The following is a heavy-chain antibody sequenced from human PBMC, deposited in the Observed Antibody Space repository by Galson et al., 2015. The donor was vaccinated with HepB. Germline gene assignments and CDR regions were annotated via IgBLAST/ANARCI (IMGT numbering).Heavy chain of an antibody. CDR1: GYSFTSYW. Sequence: QSGAEVKKPGESLRISCMGSGYSFTSYWISWVRQMPGKGLEWMGRIDPSDSYTNYSPSFQGRVTISADKSISTAYLQWSSLKASDTAMYYCARHEGGYYYDSSGYCFDYWGQGTLVTVSS. V-gene: IGHV5-10-1*01. D-gene: IGHD3-22*01. CDR2: IDPSDSYT. J-gene: IGHJ4*02. CDR3: ARHEGGYYYDSSGYCFDY.